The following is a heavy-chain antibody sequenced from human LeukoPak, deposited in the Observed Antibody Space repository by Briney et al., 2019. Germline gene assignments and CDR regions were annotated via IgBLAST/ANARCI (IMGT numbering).Heavy chain of an antibody. D-gene: IGHD3-22*01. CDR2: ISGSGGST. CDR3: AKAGDYYDSSGYYYVNYFDY. CDR1: GFTFSSYA. Sequence: GGSLRLSCAASGFTFSSYAMSWVRQAPGKGLEWVSAISGSGGSTYYADSVKGRFTISRDNSKNTLCLQMNSLRAEDTAVYYCAKAGDYYDSSGYYYVNYFDYWGQGTLVTVSS. V-gene: IGHV3-23*01. J-gene: IGHJ4*02.